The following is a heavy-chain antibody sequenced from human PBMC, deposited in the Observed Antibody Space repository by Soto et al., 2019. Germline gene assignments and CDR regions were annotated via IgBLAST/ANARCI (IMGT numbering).Heavy chain of an antibody. CDR2: IRSKANSYAT. Sequence: EVQLVESGGGLVQPGGSLKLSCAASGFTFSGSVMHWVRQASGKGLEWVGRIRSKANSYATVYAVSVKGKFTISRDDSRNPAYLQMNRLKTEDTAVYYCARGVYDFWSGHPTGLDYWGQGTVVTVSS. V-gene: IGHV3-73*02. CDR3: ARGVYDFWSGHPTGLDY. D-gene: IGHD3-3*01. J-gene: IGHJ4*02. CDR1: GFTFSGSV.